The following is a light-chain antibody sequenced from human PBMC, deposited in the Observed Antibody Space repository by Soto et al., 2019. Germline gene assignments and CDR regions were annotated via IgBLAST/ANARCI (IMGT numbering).Light chain of an antibody. CDR3: QQRGNWPPVT. Sequence: EIVLTQSPATLSLSPGERATLSCRACQSVSSYLAWYQQKPGQAPRLLIYDASNRATGIPARFSGSGSGTDFTLTTSSLEPEHFAIYYCQQRGNWPPVTFGGGTKVEIK. V-gene: IGKV3-11*01. J-gene: IGKJ4*01. CDR2: DAS. CDR1: QSVSSY.